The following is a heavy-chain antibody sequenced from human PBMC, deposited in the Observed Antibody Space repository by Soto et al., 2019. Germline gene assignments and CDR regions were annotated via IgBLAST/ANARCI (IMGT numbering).Heavy chain of an antibody. Sequence: EVQLLESGGGLVQPGGSLRLSCAASGFTFSSYAMSWVRQAPGKGLEWVSAISGSGGSTYYADSVKGRFTISRDNSKNTLYLQMNSLRAEDTSVYYCAVGGITGTTPRLDWGQGTLVTVSS. CDR2: ISGSGGST. V-gene: IGHV3-23*01. CDR3: AVGGITGTTPRLD. CDR1: GFTFSSYA. J-gene: IGHJ4*02. D-gene: IGHD1-20*01.